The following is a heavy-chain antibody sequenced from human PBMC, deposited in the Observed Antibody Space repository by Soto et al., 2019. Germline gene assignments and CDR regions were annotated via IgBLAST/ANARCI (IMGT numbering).Heavy chain of an antibody. CDR3: ARTFRGVIITVYYFDY. J-gene: IGHJ4*02. Sequence: QLQLQESGPGLVKPSETLSLTCTVSGGSLSSSSYYWGWIRQPPGKGLEWIGRIYYSGSTYYNSSLKSRVTISVYTSRNHFSLKLSSVTAADTAVYYCARTFRGVIITVYYFDYWGQGTLVTVSS. CDR1: GGSLSSSSYY. V-gene: IGHV4-39*02. CDR2: IYYSGST. D-gene: IGHD3-10*01.